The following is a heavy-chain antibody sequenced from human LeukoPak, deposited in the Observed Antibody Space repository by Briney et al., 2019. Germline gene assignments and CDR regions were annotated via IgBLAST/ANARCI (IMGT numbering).Heavy chain of an antibody. J-gene: IGHJ2*01. Sequence: GGSLRLSCAASGFTFSSYWMSWVRQAPGKGLEWVAHIKEDGSEKYYVDSVKGRFTISRDNAKNSLFLQMNSLRGEDTAVYYCARVHWYFDLWGRGTLVTVFS. V-gene: IGHV3-7*04. CDR2: IKEDGSEK. CDR1: GFTFSSYW. CDR3: ARVHWYFDL.